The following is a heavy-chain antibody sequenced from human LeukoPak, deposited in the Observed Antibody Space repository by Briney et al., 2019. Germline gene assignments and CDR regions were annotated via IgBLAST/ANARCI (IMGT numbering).Heavy chain of an antibody. D-gene: IGHD3-22*01. V-gene: IGHV3-21*01. Sequence: GGSVTLSRVPSCLTFRSYPMNWVRQAPGMGMEWVSSIIPSTYTFYADSVNGRFTNSRDNAKNSLYLQMNSLRAEDKAVCYCAREGRDDYDSRNALDIWGQGTMVSVSS. J-gene: IGHJ3*02. CDR3: AREGRDDYDSRNALDI. CDR2: IIPSTYT. CDR1: CLTFRSYP.